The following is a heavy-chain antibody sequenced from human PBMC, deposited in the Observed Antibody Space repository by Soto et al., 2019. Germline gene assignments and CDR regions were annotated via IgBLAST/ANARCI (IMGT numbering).Heavy chain of an antibody. CDR1: GFTFSSYA. J-gene: IGHJ4*02. CDR2: ISASGGST. CDR3: AKDLGTYGLGATMNY. Sequence: GGSLRLSCAASGFTFSSYAMSWVRQAPGKGLEWASGISASGGSTNYADSVRGRFTISRDNSKNTLYLQMNSLRAEDTAVYYCAKDLGTYGLGATMNYWGQGTLVTVSS. D-gene: IGHD1-26*01. V-gene: IGHV3-23*01.